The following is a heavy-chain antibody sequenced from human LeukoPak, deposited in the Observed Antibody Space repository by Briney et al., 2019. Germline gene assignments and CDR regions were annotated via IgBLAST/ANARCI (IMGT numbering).Heavy chain of an antibody. J-gene: IGHJ3*02. CDR3: ARSPRKAFDI. CDR2: TYAGGST. V-gene: IGHV3-53*01. CDR1: GDSEFTVSSNY. Sequence: GGSLRLSCAASGDSEFTVSSNYMTWVRQAPGKGLEWVSVTYAGGSTSYADSVKGRFTISRDNFKNTLYLQMNSLRAEDTAVYYCARSPRKAFDIWGQGTMVTVSS.